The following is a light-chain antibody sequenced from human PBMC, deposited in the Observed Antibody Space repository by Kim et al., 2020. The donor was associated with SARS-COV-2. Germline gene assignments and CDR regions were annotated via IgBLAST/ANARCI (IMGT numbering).Light chain of an antibody. V-gene: IGKV1-39*01. J-gene: IGKJ2*01. Sequence: CATMGDRGNITCRTSQSISRYLHWHQQRAGQAPKLLIYAAYTMQTGVQSRFSGSGSETDFTLNINNQQPEDFATYYCQQSYSTPRTLGGGSKREI. CDR2: AAY. CDR1: QSISRY. CDR3: QQSYSTPRT.